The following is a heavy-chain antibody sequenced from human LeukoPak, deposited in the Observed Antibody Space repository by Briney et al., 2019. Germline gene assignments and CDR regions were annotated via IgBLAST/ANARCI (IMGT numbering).Heavy chain of an antibody. D-gene: IGHD5-12*01. CDR2: ISGSGGRT. V-gene: IGHV3-23*01. CDR3: AKDDDWLRFEH. CDR1: GFTFSSYG. J-gene: IGHJ4*02. Sequence: EGTLRLSCAASGFTFSSYGMSWVRQAPGKGLEWVSGISGSGGRTYYADSVKGRFTISRDNSNHMLYLQMNSLIAEDTAIYYCAKDDDWLRFEHWGRGTPVSVSS.